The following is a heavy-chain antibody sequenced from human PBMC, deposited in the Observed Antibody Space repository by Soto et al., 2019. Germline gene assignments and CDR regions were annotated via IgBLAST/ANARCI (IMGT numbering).Heavy chain of an antibody. CDR1: GYTFTSYV. CDR3: ARGITIFGVVMGDYGMDV. J-gene: IGHJ6*02. V-gene: IGHV1-18*01. D-gene: IGHD3-3*01. CDR2: ISAYNGNT. Sequence: QVQLVQSGAEVKKPGASVKVSFKSSGYTFTSYVISWVRQAPGQGLEWMGWISAYNGNTNYAQKLQGRVTMPTDTSTSTAYMELRSLRSDDTAVYYCARGITIFGVVMGDYGMDVWGQGTTVTVSS.